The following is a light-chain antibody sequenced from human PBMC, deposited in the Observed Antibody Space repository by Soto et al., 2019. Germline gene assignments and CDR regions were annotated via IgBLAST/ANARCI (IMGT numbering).Light chain of an antibody. V-gene: IGLV2-14*01. CDR1: RSDVGGYNY. CDR3: SSYTSSSTVV. J-gene: IGLJ2*01. Sequence: QSALTQPASVSGSPGQSITISCSGTRSDVGGYNYVSWYQQHPGKAPKLMIYEVRNRPSGVSSRFFGSKSGNTASLTISGLQAEDEADYYCSSYTSSSTVVFGGGTKLTVL. CDR2: EVR.